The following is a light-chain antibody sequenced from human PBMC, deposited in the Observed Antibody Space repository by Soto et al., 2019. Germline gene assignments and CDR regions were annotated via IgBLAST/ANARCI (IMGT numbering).Light chain of an antibody. J-gene: IGLJ2*01. CDR2: GNS. CDR1: SSNIGAGYD. Sequence: QSVLTQPPSVSGAPGQRVTISCTVSSSNIGAGYDVHWYQPLPGTAPILLIYGNSNRPSGVPDRFSGSKSGTSASLAITGLQAEDEADYYCQSYDSSLTGVFGGGTQLTVL. CDR3: QSYDSSLTGV. V-gene: IGLV1-40*01.